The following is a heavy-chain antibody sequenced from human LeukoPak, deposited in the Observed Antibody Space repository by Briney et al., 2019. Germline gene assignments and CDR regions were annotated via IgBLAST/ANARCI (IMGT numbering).Heavy chain of an antibody. Sequence: GESLKISCQGSGYSFTSYWIGWVRQMPGKGLEWMGIIYPGDSDTRYSPSFQGQVTISADKSISTAYLQWSSLKASDTAMYYCARQEYCSGGSCYTRFDPWGQGTLVTVSS. CDR1: GYSFTSYW. D-gene: IGHD2-15*01. V-gene: IGHV5-51*01. J-gene: IGHJ5*02. CDR2: IYPGDSDT. CDR3: ARQEYCSGGSCYTRFDP.